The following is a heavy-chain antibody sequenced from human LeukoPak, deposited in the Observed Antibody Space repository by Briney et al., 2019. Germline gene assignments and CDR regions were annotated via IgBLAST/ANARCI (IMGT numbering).Heavy chain of an antibody. V-gene: IGHV4-39*01. Sequence: PSETLSLTSTVSGGSISSSSYYWGWIRQPPGKGLEWIGSMYYSGSAYYNSSLRSRVTISVDTFKNQFSLKLSSVTAADTAVYYCARHERGSSWYNWFDPWGQGTLVTVSS. CDR3: ARHERGSSWYNWFDP. J-gene: IGHJ5*02. CDR2: MYYSGSA. D-gene: IGHD6-13*01. CDR1: GGSISSSSYY.